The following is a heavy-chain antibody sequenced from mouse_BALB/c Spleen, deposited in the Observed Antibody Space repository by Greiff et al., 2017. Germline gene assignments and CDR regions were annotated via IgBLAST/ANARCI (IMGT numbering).Heavy chain of an antibody. Sequence: VQLQQSGAELVRPGASVTLSCKASGYTFTDYEMHWVKQTPVHGLEWIGAIDPETGGTAYNQKFKGKATLTADKSSSTAYMELRSLTSEDSAVYYCTRWPYGSSYVGWFAYWGQGTLVTVS. J-gene: IGHJ3*01. CDR2: IDPETGGT. D-gene: IGHD1-1*01. CDR1: GYTFTDYE. CDR3: TRWPYGSSYVGWFAY. V-gene: IGHV1-15*01.